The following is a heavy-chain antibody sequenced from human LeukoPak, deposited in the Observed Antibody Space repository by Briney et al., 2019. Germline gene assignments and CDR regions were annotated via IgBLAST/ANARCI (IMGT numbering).Heavy chain of an antibody. J-gene: IGHJ6*03. CDR1: GFTFSSYA. CDR2: ISYDGSNK. Sequence: GRSLRLSCAASGFTFSSYAMHWVRQAPGKGLEWVAVISYDGSNKYYADSVKGRFTISRDNSKNTLYLQMNSLRAEDTAVYFCAKGSGWEASYFYYYMDVWGKGTTVTISS. CDR3: AKGSGWEASYFYYYMDV. D-gene: IGHD1-26*01. V-gene: IGHV3-30*04.